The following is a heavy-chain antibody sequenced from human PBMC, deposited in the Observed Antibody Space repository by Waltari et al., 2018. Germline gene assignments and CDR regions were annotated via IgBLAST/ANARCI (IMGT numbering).Heavy chain of an antibody. CDR2: RKRDGSEK. CDR1: GFTFSSQW. CDR3: ARGGYDSSWYWRD. V-gene: IGHV3-7*04. J-gene: IGHJ4*02. D-gene: IGHD6-13*01. Sequence: EVQLVESGGGLVQPGGSLRLCCAASGFTFSSQWMTWVCQAPGKGWCGVANRKRDGSEKSHVESVKDRFTISRDNAKNSLYLQMESLRGEDTAVYYCARGGYDSSWYWRDWGQGTLVTVSS.